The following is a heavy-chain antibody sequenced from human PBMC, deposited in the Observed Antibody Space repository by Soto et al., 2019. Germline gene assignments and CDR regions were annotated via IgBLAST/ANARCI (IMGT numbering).Heavy chain of an antibody. D-gene: IGHD3-3*01. V-gene: IGHV4-59*08. CDR2: IYGTGHSGST. Sequence: QVQLQESGPGLVKPSETLSLTCTVSGGSITSHYWSLIRQPPGEGLEWIGFIYGTGHSGSTKYNPSFKSRVTISVDPSKIQFSLRLTSVTAADTAVYYCVRHRDFWSGMDYWGQGTLVTVSS. CDR1: GGSITSHY. CDR3: VRHRDFWSGMDY. J-gene: IGHJ4*02.